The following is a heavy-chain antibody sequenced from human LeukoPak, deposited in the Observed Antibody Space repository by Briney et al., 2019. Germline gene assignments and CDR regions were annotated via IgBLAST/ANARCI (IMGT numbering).Heavy chain of an antibody. CDR2: LSSNGGST. V-gene: IGHV3-64*01. D-gene: IGHD1-1*01. CDR3: ARENWNEGEPSGGFDY. J-gene: IGHJ4*02. Sequence: GGSLSLFCALSGFTLWSYAILWVREAPGKGLEYVSALSSNGGSTYYANSVKGRFTISRDNSKNTLYLQMGRLRAEDMAVYYCARENWNEGEPSGGFDYWGQGTLVTVSS. CDR1: GFTLWSYA.